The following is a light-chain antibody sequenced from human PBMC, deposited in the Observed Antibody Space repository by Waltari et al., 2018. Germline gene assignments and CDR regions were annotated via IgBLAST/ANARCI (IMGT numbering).Light chain of an antibody. J-gene: IGLJ2*01. CDR2: EVS. Sequence: QSALTQPASVSGSPGQSITISCTGTGRDVGAYNYVPWSQQHSGKAPKLMIYEVSNRPSGVSYRFSGSKSGNTASLTISGLQAEDEADYYCSSYAGSTTEVFGGGTKLTVL. CDR3: SSYAGSTTEV. CDR1: GRDVGAYNY. V-gene: IGLV2-14*01.